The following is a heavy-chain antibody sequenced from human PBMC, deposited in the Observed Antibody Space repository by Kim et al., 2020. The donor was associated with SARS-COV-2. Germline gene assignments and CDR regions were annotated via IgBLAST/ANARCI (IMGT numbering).Heavy chain of an antibody. CDR1: GFTLSNYW. J-gene: IGHJ2*01. D-gene: IGHD3-16*01. CDR3: AGGRGGGGDWFFDL. Sequence: GGSLRLSCAASGFTLSNYWMHWVRQPPGKGLLWVARIVNDGSRTNYAASVKGRFTISRDTAKNTLYLQMNTLRADDTAVYYCAGGRGGGGDWFFDLWGRGTLVTASS. CDR2: IVNDGSRT. V-gene: IGHV3-74*01.